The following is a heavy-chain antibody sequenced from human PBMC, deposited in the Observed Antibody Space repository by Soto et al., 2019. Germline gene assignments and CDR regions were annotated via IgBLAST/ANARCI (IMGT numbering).Heavy chain of an antibody. Sequence: EVQLVESGGGLVKPGGSLRLSCAASGFTFSNAWMNWVRQAPGKGLEWVGRIKSKTDGGTTDYAAPVKGRFTISRDDSKNTLDLQMNSLKTEDTSVYYCTTDLLMHFITIFGVVIKGRNCFDPWGQGTLVTVSS. CDR2: IKSKTDGGTT. CDR1: GFTFSNAW. V-gene: IGHV3-15*07. D-gene: IGHD3-3*01. J-gene: IGHJ5*02. CDR3: TTDLLMHFITIFGVVIKGRNCFDP.